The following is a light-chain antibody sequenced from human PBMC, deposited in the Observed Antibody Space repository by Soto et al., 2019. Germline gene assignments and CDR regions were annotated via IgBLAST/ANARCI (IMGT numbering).Light chain of an antibody. CDR2: EVS. CDR1: RPDIGGYNL. Sequence: QSALTQPASVSGSPGQTITISCTGTRPDIGGYNLVSWYQQHPGKAPKLLIHEVSNRPSGISNRFKGSKSDNMASLTIAGLRAEDEADYYCSAYSAGSTLLVFGSGTKLTVL. J-gene: IGLJ1*01. V-gene: IGLV2-14*01. CDR3: SAYSAGSTLLV.